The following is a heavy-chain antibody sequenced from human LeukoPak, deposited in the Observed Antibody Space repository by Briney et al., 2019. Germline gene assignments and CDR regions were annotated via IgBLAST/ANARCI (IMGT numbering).Heavy chain of an antibody. V-gene: IGHV3-23*01. Sequence: GGSLRLSCAASGFTFSSYGMHWVRQAPGKGLEWVSAISPSDGNTFYADSVKGRFTISRDNSKNTLSLQMNSLRAEDTALYYCAKDSSVPYGITDWGQGTLVTVSS. D-gene: IGHD4-17*01. CDR1: GFTFSSYG. CDR3: AKDSSVPYGITD. CDR2: ISPSDGNT. J-gene: IGHJ4*02.